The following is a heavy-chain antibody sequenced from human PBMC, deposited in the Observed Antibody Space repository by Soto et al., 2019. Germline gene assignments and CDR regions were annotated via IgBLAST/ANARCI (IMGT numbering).Heavy chain of an antibody. D-gene: IGHD3-10*01. V-gene: IGHV3-21*01. CDR2: ISSSRSHI. CDR3: VRERALSSFSGMDV. CDR1: GFTITSYS. Sequence: GGSLRLSCRASGFTITSYSMNWVRQASGKGLEWVASISSSRSHIYYADSVKGRFTISRDNARNSLYLQMNTLRADDTAVYYCVRERALSSFSGMDVWGQGTTVTVSS. J-gene: IGHJ6*02.